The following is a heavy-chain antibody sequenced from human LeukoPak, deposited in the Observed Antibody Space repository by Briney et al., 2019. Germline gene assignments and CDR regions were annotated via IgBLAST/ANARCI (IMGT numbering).Heavy chain of an antibody. D-gene: IGHD5-24*01. J-gene: IGHJ4*02. CDR3: ARAQQATIDY. Sequence: KAGGSLRLSCAASGFTVSSNYMSWVRQAPGKGLEWVSSISSSSSYIYYADSVKGRFTISRDNAKNSLYLQMNSLRAEDTAVYYCARAQQATIDYWGQGTLVTVSS. V-gene: IGHV3-21*01. CDR2: ISSSSSYI. CDR1: GFTVSSNY.